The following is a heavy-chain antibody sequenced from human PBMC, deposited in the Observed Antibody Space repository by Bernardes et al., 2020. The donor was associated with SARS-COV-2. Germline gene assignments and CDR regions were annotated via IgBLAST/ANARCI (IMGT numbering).Heavy chain of an antibody. CDR2: ISAIRNT. Sequence: GGSLRLSCATSGLAFTSTDMAWVRQAPGGGLEWVSTISAIRNTHYRDSVEGRFVISRDDVNKAVYLEMNNLRVEDTATYYCATELQYDNIYWGQGVLVTVSS. D-gene: IGHD3-22*01. V-gene: IGHV3-23*01. CDR1: GLAFTSTD. CDR3: ATELQYDNIY. J-gene: IGHJ4*02.